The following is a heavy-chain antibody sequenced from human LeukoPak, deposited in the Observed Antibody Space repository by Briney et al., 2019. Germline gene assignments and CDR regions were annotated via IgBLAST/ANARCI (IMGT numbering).Heavy chain of an antibody. V-gene: IGHV1-8*01. CDR1: GYTFSSYD. CDR3: AREGRGYDRKFDF. CDR2: MNPNTGYT. D-gene: IGHD5-12*01. Sequence: ASVKVSCKASGYTFSSYDINWVRQAPGQGLEWMGLMNPNTGYTAYAQNFQGRVTISRNTSITTAYLELSSLKSEDTAMYYCAREGRGYDRKFDFWGRGTLVTASS. J-gene: IGHJ4*02.